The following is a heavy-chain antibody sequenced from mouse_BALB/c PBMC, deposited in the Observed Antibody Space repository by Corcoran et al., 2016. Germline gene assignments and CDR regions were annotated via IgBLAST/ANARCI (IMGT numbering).Heavy chain of an antibody. CDR2: IYWDDDK. J-gene: IGHJ1*01. Sequence: QVTLKESGPGILQPSQTLSLTCSFSGFSLSTSGMGVSWIRQPSGKGLEWLAHIYWDDDKRYNPSLKSRLTISKDTSSNQVFLKITSVDTADTATYYCARRGLRPYFDVWGAGTTVTVSS. V-gene: IGHV8-12*01. CDR3: ARRGLRPYFDV. CDR1: GFSLSTSGMG. D-gene: IGHD1-2*01.